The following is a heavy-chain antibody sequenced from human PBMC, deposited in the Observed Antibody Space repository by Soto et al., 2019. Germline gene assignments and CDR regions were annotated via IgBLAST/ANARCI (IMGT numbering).Heavy chain of an antibody. V-gene: IGHV4-39*01. D-gene: IGHD3-3*01. CDR1: GGSIISSSYY. Sequence: SETLSLTCTVSGGSIISSSYYLACIRQAPWNGLEWIGSIYYSGSTYYNPSLKSRVTISVDTSKNQFSLKLSSVTAADTAVYYCARHIGSDYDFWSGYYRGYNWFDPWGQGTLVTVSS. J-gene: IGHJ5*02. CDR3: ARHIGSDYDFWSGYYRGYNWFDP. CDR2: IYYSGST.